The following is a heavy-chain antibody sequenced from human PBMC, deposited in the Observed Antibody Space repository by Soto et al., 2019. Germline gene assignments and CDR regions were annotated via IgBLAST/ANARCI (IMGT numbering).Heavy chain of an antibody. CDR2: TKHKADSYTT. CDR3: ARLWDSWFDA. J-gene: IGHJ5*02. CDR1: GFTFSDHY. Sequence: EVQLVESGGGLVQPGGSLRLSCAASGFTFSDHYMDWVRQAPGKGLEWVGRTKHKADSYTTEYAASVKGRFTISRDDSNSSLYQNMNSRKAEDTDVYYCARLWDSWFDAWGQGTLLTVSS. D-gene: IGHD1-26*01. V-gene: IGHV3-72*01.